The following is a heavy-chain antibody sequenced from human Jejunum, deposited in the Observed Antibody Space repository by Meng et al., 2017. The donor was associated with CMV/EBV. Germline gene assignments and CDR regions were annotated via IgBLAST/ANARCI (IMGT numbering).Heavy chain of an antibody. V-gene: IGHV1-2*02. D-gene: IGHD3-3*01. CDR3: ARSDRYDDYWSGDY. CDR1: GYRLNGQY. Sequence: GYRLNGQYIHWVRQAPGQGLEWKGWINPNNGETKYARKMQGRVTMTRDTSISTAYMDLSRLKSDDTAMYFCARSDRYDDYWSGDYWGQGTLVTVSS. J-gene: IGHJ4*02. CDR2: INPNNGET.